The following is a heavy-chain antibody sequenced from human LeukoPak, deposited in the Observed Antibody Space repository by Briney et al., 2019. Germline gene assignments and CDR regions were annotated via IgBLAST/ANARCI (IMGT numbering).Heavy chain of an antibody. Sequence: ASVKVSCKASGYTFTGYDINWVRQATGQGLEWMGWMNPNSGNTGYAQKFQGRVTMITDTSTSTAYMELRSLRSDDTAVYYCARGGPYYYDSSGSYYSYYYMDVWGKGTTVTISS. V-gene: IGHV1-8*01. D-gene: IGHD3-22*01. CDR2: MNPNSGNT. CDR1: GYTFTGYD. CDR3: ARGGPYYYDSSGSYYSYYYMDV. J-gene: IGHJ6*03.